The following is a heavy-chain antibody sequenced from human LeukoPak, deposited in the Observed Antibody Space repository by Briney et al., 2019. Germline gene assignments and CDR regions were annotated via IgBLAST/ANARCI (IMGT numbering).Heavy chain of an antibody. J-gene: IGHJ4*02. CDR2: VNTVSSYI. Sequence: PGGSLRLSCAASGFTFSDYSMNWVPPAPGKELDWFASVNTVSSYIYYADSMRGLFTISRDNAKNSLFLQMNSLRAEDTAVYYCARLRRNSDRSDFFYYYDHWGQGTLVTVSS. CDR3: ARLRRNSDRSDFFYYYDH. V-gene: IGHV3-21*01. D-gene: IGHD3-22*01. CDR1: GFTFSDYS.